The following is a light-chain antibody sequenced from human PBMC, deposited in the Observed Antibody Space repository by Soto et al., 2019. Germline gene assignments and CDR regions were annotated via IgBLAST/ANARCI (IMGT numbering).Light chain of an antibody. J-gene: IGKJ2*01. V-gene: IGKV1-39*01. CDR2: AAS. CDR3: QQSYTSPH. CDR1: QSISSY. Sequence: DIQMTQSPPSLSASVGDRVTISCRASQSISSYLNWYQQRPGKAPKLLIHAASTLQSGVPSRFSGSESESGTDFTLTISSLQPEDFATYYCQQSYTSPHFGQGTKLEIK.